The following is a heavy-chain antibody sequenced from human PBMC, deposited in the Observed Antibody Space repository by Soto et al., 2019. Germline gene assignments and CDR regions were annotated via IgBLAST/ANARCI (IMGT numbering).Heavy chain of an antibody. D-gene: IGHD3-10*01. V-gene: IGHV1-3*01. CDR1: GYTFTSYA. CDR2: INAGNGNT. J-gene: IGHJ4*02. Sequence: SVKVSCKASGYTFTSYAMHWVRQAPGQRLEWMGWINAGNGNTKYSQKFQGRVTITRDTSASTAYMELSSLRSEDTAVYYCARERAGSTYYFDYWGQGTLVTVSS. CDR3: ARERAGSTYYFDY.